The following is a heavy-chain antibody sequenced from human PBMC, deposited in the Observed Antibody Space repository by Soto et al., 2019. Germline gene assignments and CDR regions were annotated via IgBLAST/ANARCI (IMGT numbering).Heavy chain of an antibody. J-gene: IGHJ4*02. D-gene: IGHD3-22*01. CDR1: GYTFTRYG. CDR2: IRPHNGNT. V-gene: IGHV1-18*04. Sequence: ASVTVSGKSSGYTFTRYGISWVRLAPGQGSEWMGWIRPHNGNTNYAQKLQGRVTMTTDTSTSTVYMERRSLRSDVKTVYYCSRENYDSSGYYYWGQGTLVTVSS. CDR3: SRENYDSSGYYY.